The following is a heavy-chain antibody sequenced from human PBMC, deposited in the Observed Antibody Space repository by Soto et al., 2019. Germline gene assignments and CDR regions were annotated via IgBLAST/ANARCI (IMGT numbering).Heavy chain of an antibody. Sequence: EVQVVESGGGIVQPGGALRLSCASSGCVFSEYYMDWVRQALGKEVEWVGRTRNKAKSYTIEYAACLKGRFRIFRDDSHNSLYRQLNRLKTEDTAMYYCARVRDYYDSNGYSVDAVDVWGQGTIVTVAS. J-gene: IGHJ3*01. D-gene: IGHD3-22*01. CDR3: ARVRDYYDSNGYSVDAVDV. V-gene: IGHV3-72*01. CDR1: GCVFSEYY. CDR2: TRNKAKSYTI.